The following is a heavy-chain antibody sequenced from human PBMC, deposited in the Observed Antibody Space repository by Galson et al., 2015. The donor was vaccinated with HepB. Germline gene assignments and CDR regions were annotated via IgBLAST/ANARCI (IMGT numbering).Heavy chain of an antibody. Sequence: SLRLSCAASGFNFSLYSMSWVRQAPGKGLEWVSSISSSGSYIYYGDSVKGRCTVSRDSAKTSVYLQMNSLRGDDTAVYYCARALPSGIRGGRVFDHWGQGTLVTVSS. CDR3: ARALPSGIRGGRVFDH. CDR2: ISSSGSYI. CDR1: GFNFSLYS. D-gene: IGHD3-10*01. J-gene: IGHJ4*02. V-gene: IGHV3-21*01.